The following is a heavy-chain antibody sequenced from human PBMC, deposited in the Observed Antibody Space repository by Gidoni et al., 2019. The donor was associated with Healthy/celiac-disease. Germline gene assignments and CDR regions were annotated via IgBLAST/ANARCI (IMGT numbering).Heavy chain of an antibody. CDR1: GFSFSSNS. V-gene: IGHV3-21*01. CDR2: ISISSSYI. J-gene: IGHJ4*02. D-gene: IGHD6-6*01. CDR3: ARERQSMGGYSISP. Sequence: EVQLVEYGGGLAKPGGCLRRSCAPSGFSFSSNSMNWVRQAPGKGLEWGSSISISSSYIYYADSVKGRFTISRDNAKNSLYLQMNSLRAEDTAVYYCARERQSMGGYSISPWGQGTLVTVSS.